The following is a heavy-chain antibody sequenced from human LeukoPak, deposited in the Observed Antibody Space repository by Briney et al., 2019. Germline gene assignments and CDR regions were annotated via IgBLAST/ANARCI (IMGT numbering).Heavy chain of an antibody. CDR3: ARGPVVSGTRAALLRGYSGYWEPDY. CDR1: GYTFTSYY. Sequence: ASVKVSCKASGYTFTSYYMHWVRQAPGQGLEWMGIINPSGGSTSYAQKFQGRVTMTRDTSTSTVYMELSSLRSEDTAVCYCARGPVVSGTRAALLRGYSGYWEPDYWGQGTLVTVSS. V-gene: IGHV1-46*01. D-gene: IGHD5-12*01. CDR2: INPSGGST. J-gene: IGHJ4*02.